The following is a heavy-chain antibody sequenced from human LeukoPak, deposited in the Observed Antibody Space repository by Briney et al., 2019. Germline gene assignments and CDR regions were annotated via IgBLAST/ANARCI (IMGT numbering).Heavy chain of an antibody. CDR1: GFTFDDYA. V-gene: IGHV3-9*01. D-gene: IGHD6-19*01. Sequence: AGGSLRLSCAASGFTFDDYAMHWVRQAPGKGLEWVSGISWNSGSIGYADSVKGRFTISRDNAKNSLYLQMNSLRAEDTAVYYCARHDGGSGVGYWGQGTLVTVSS. J-gene: IGHJ4*02. CDR3: ARHDGGSGVGY. CDR2: ISWNSGSI.